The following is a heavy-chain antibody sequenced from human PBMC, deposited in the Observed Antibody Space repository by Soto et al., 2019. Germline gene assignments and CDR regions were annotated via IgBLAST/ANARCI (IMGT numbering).Heavy chain of an antibody. CDR1: GFTVTDIY. CDR3: VREPRYCSGGSCSIMGDAFDI. CDR2: IYNEFT. D-gene: IGHD2-15*01. J-gene: IGHJ3*02. V-gene: IGHV3-66*01. Sequence: EVQLVESGGGLVQPGGSLRLSCVASGFTVTDIYMNWVRQAPGKGLEWVSVIYNEFTDYADSVRGRFSISTDSSKNALYLQMNSLRAEDSAVYYCVREPRYCSGGSCSIMGDAFDIWGQCTMVTVSS.